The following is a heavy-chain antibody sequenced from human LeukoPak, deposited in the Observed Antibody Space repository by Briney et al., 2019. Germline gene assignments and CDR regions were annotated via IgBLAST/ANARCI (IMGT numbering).Heavy chain of an antibody. CDR3: AKGDYDILTGYYWQYFQH. CDR1: GFTFNNYA. CDR2: ISGSGGST. V-gene: IGHV3-23*01. Sequence: PGGSLRLSCAASGFTFNNYAMSWVRQAPGKGLEGVSGISGSGGSTYYADSVKGRFTISRDNAKNSLYLQMNSLRAEDTALYYCAKGDYDILTGYYWQYFQHWGQGTLVTVSS. J-gene: IGHJ1*01. D-gene: IGHD3-9*01.